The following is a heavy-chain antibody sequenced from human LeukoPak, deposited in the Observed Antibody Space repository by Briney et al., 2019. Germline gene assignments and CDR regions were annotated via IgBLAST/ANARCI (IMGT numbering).Heavy chain of an antibody. CDR2: ISRRDDYT. V-gene: IGHV3-23*01. CDR1: GFAFSSYA. J-gene: IGHJ5*02. D-gene: IGHD1-26*01. Sequence: GGSLRLSCAASGFAFSSYAMSWVRQPPGKGLEWVSVISRRDDYTYYADSVKGRFTISRDNSKNTLYLQMNTLQAEDTAVYYCARDFRYSGSYHHWFDPWGQGTLVTVSS. CDR3: ARDFRYSGSYHHWFDP.